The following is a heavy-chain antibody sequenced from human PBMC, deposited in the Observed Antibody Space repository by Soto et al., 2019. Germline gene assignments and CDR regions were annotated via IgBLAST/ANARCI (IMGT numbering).Heavy chain of an antibody. J-gene: IGHJ5*02. CDR3: ARMKYCSSTSCNQKGFDP. CDR2: MNPNSGNT. D-gene: IGHD2-2*01. CDR1: GYTFTSYD. Sequence: ASVKVSCKASGYTFTSYDINWVRQATGQGLEWMGWMNPNSGNTGYAQKFQGGVTMTRNTSISTAYMELSSLRSEDTAVYYCARMKYCSSTSCNQKGFDPWGQGTLVTVSS. V-gene: IGHV1-8*01.